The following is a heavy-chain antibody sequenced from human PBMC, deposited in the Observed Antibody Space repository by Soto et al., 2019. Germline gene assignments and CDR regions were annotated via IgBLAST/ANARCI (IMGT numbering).Heavy chain of an antibody. Sequence: GGSLRLSCAASRFTTWVRQAPGKGLEWVSTISGSGDGTYYADSVKGRFTVSRDNSKNTLYLQMNSLRAEDTAVYYCAKDRSSTSCYAFDYWGQGTLVTVS. V-gene: IGHV3-23*01. CDR2: ISGSGDGT. J-gene: IGHJ4*02. CDR1: RFT. CDR3: AKDRSSTSCYAFDY. D-gene: IGHD2-2*01.